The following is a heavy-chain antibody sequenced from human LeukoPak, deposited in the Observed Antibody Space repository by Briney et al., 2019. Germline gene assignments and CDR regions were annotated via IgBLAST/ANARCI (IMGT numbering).Heavy chain of an antibody. D-gene: IGHD5-12*01. J-gene: IGHJ5*02. CDR1: GYSISSGYY. V-gene: IGHV4-38-2*02. CDR2: IYHIGST. Sequence: SETLSLTCAVSGYSISSGYYWVWIRQPPGKGLEWIGTIYHIGSTYYNPSLKSRVTMSVDTSKNQFSLKLSSVTAADSAVYFCAREGASGGYDWGWFDPWGQGTLVTVSS. CDR3: AREGASGGYDWGWFDP.